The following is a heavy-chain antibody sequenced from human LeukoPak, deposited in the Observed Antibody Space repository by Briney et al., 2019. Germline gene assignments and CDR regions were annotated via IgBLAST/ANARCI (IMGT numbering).Heavy chain of an antibody. CDR1: GFTFSSYA. J-gene: IGHJ4*02. Sequence: GGSLRLSCAASGFTFSSYAMSWVRQAPGKGPEWVSAISGSGGSTYYADSVKGRFTMSRNNSKNTLYLQMNRLRAEDTAVYYCAKRAHYGSGSYYTLDYWGQGTLVTVSS. CDR2: ISGSGGST. CDR3: AKRAHYGSGSYYTLDY. D-gene: IGHD3-10*01. V-gene: IGHV3-23*01.